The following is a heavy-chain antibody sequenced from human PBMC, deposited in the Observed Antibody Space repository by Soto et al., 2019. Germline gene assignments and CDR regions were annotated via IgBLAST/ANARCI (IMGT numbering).Heavy chain of an antibody. J-gene: IGHJ6*02. V-gene: IGHV5-10-1*01. D-gene: IGHD3-3*01. CDR2: IDPSDSYT. CDR3: ARQTAYYDFWSGYPPNYYYYGMDV. CDR1: GYSFTIYW. Sequence: GESLKISCKGSGYSFTIYWISWVLQMPWKGLEWMGRIDPSDSYTNYSPSFQGHVTISADKSISTAYLQWSSLKASDTAMYYCARQTAYYDFWSGYPPNYYYYGMDVWGQGTTVTVSS.